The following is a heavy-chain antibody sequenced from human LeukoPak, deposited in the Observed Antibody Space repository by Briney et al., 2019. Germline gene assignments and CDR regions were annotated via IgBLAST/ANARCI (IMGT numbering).Heavy chain of an antibody. D-gene: IGHD3-10*01. J-gene: IGHJ3*02. CDR2: ISPNRGGT. CDR3: ARDRGHPAAFDI. Sequence: ASVKVSCKASGYTFTVYYMHWVRQAPGQGLEWMGWISPNRGGTKYAQRFQGRVTMTRDTSISTAYMELSRLTSDDTAVYYCARDRGHPAAFDIWGQGTMVTVSS. V-gene: IGHV1-2*02. CDR1: GYTFTVYY.